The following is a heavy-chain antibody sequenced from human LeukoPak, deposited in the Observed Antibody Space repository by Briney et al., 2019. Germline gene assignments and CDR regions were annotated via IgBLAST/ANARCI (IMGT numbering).Heavy chain of an antibody. V-gene: IGHV1-18*01. D-gene: IGHD6-13*01. CDR3: AKNGSSYRDN. Sequence: ASVKVSCKASGYTFTGQFIHWLRQAPGQGLEWMGWISVYNGYTEYAQKLQGRVTMTTDTSTSTAYMELRSLRSDDTAVYYCAKNGSSYRDNWGQGTLVTVSS. J-gene: IGHJ4*02. CDR1: GYTFTGQF. CDR2: ISVYNGYT.